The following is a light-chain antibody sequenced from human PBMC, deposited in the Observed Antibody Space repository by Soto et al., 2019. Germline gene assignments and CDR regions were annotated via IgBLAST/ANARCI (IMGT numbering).Light chain of an antibody. Sequence: QSALTQPASVSGSPGQSITISCTGSSSDVGGYNYVSWYQQHPGKAPKVMIYEVSNRPSGVSWRFSGSKSGNTASLTISGLQAEDEADYYCSSYTSRSTLAFGGGTKLTVL. CDR1: SSDVGGYNY. CDR3: SSYTSRSTLA. V-gene: IGLV2-14*03. CDR2: EVS. J-gene: IGLJ2*01.